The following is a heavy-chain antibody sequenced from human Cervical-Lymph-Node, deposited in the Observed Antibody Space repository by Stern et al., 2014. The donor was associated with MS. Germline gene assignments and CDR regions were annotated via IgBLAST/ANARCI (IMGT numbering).Heavy chain of an antibody. D-gene: IGHD5-18*01. CDR3: AHRHYSGWFDP. V-gene: IGHV2-5*02. Sequence: QVTLRESGPTLVKPTQTLTLTCTFSGFSLRTSGVAVGWIRQPPGKALEWLALIYWDDDKRYSASLKSRLTITKDTPKNQVVLTMTNMDPVDTATYYCAHRHYSGWFDPWAREFWSPSPQ. J-gene: IGHJ5*02. CDR2: IYWDDDK. CDR1: GFSLRTSGVA.